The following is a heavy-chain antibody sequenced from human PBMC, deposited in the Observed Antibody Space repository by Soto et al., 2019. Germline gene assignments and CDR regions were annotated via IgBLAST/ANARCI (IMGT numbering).Heavy chain of an antibody. J-gene: IGHJ6*02. V-gene: IGHV1-69*01. D-gene: IGHD6-13*01. Sequence: QVQLVQSWAEVKKPGASVKVSCKAAGGSFSSYAISWVRQAPGQGLEWMGGIIPIFGTAKYAQKFQGSVTIPADESTSTAYMEPSSLRSDDTAVYYCARGTGGSSWTLYGMDVCGQGTTVTVSS. CDR3: ARGTGGSSWTLYGMDV. CDR2: IIPIFGTA. CDR1: GGSFSSYA.